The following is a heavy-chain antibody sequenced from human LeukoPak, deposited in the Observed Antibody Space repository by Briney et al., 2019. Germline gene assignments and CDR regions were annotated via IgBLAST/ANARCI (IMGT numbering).Heavy chain of an antibody. CDR1: GGSISSYY. CDR3: ARSYSSYGSGSLHDY. J-gene: IGHJ4*02. V-gene: IGHV4-59*01. Sequence: SETLSLTCTVSGGSISSYYWSWIRQPPGKGLEWIGYIYYSGSTNYNPSLKSRVTISVDTSKNQFSLKLSSVTAADTAVYYCARSYSSYGSGSLHDYWGQGTLATVSS. CDR2: IYYSGST. D-gene: IGHD3-10*01.